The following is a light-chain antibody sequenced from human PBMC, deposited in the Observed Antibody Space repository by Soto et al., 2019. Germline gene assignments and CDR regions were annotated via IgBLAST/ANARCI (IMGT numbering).Light chain of an antibody. Sequence: QSALTQPASVSGSPGQSITISCTGTSSDVGGYNYVSWYQQHPGKAPKLMIYEVSNRPSGVSNRFSGSKSGNTASLTISGIQAEDEADYYCISYTSSSTLDVVGTGTKVTVL. CDR1: SSDVGGYNY. J-gene: IGLJ1*01. CDR3: ISYTSSSTLDV. V-gene: IGLV2-14*01. CDR2: EVS.